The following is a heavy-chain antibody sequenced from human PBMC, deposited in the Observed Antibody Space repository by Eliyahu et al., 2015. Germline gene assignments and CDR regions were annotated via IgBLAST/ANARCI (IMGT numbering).Heavy chain of an antibody. J-gene: IGHJ4*02. Sequence: QLQLQESGPGLVKPSXTLSLTCSVSXXSVXTGTYYWGWVRLPPGKGLEXIATIDYRGRTYYNPSLKNRVTMSVDSSKNHFSLKLNSVTAADTSVYYCASHTDDYYDLFRDYWGQGTLVTVSS. CDR2: IDYRGRT. CDR1: XXSVXTGTYY. D-gene: IGHD3-22*01. V-gene: IGHV4-39*02. CDR3: ASHTDDYYDLFRDY.